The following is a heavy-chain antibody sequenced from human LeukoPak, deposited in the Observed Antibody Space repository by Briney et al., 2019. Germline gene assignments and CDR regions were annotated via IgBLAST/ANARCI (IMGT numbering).Heavy chain of an antibody. V-gene: IGHV4-30-4*01. CDR1: GDSISSGDYY. Sequence: SQTLSLTCTVSGDSISSGDYYWSWIRQPPGKGLEWIGYIYYSGSTYYNPSLKSRVTISVDTSKNQFSLKLSSVTAADTAVYYCARDPYSSSWYGTTWGQGTLVTVSS. CDR2: IYYSGST. J-gene: IGHJ4*02. D-gene: IGHD6-13*01. CDR3: ARDPYSSSWYGTT.